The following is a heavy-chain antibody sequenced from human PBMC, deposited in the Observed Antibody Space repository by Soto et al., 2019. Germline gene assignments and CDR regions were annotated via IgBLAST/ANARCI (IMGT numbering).Heavy chain of an antibody. J-gene: IGHJ4*02. CDR1: GFTFSNAW. CDR2: IKSKTDGGTI. Sequence: EVQLVESGGGLVKPGGSLRLSCAASGFTFSNAWMSWVRQAPGKGLEWVGRIKSKTDGGTIDYAAPVKGRFTISRDXXKNTLYLQMNSLKTEDTAVYYCTPWTYYYDSSGPNWGQGTLVTVSS. D-gene: IGHD3-22*01. CDR3: TPWTYYYDSSGPN. V-gene: IGHV3-15*01.